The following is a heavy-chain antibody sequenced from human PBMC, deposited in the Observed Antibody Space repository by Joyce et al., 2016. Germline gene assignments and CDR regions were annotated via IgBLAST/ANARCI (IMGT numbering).Heavy chain of an antibody. D-gene: IGHD2-21*02. Sequence: QVYLEQSGAEVRKPGSSVKVSCKASRGTFSSYSIAWVRKAPGEGLEWMGESSPIFGTTNYADKFQGRVSMTADASTSTANMELSGLTSEDTAIYYCARDTSRMTLKGMDVWGQGTTVTVSS. J-gene: IGHJ6*02. CDR3: ARDTSRMTLKGMDV. CDR1: RGTFSSYS. CDR2: SSPIFGTT. V-gene: IGHV1-69*12.